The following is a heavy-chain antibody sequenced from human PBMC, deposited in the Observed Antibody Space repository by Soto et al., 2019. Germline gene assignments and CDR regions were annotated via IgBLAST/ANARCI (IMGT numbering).Heavy chain of an antibody. CDR1: GFTFTSYP. CDR2: VHPFAGTT. D-gene: IGHD2-15*01. V-gene: IGHV1-18*04. Sequence: VQLVQSAPEVKRPGASVKVSCKTSGFTFTSYPFSWVRQAPGQGLEWLAWVHPFAGTTKVAHQFRDRLTVTTDTSAATAFMELTRLTSDGTAVYFCAREYYSTTTWIDYWGQGTLVAVSS. CDR3: AREYYSTTTWIDY. J-gene: IGHJ4*02.